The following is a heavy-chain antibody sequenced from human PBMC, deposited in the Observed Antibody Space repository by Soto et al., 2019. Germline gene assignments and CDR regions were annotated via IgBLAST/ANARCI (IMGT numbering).Heavy chain of an antibody. Sequence: EVQLVESGGGLVQPGGSLRLACAASGFTVSTNYMTWVRLAPGKGLEWVSVIFYGGSTYYADSVKGRFTIYRDNSKNTLYLQMNSLRAEDTAVYYCATTGMGVTFYYYYYGMDVWGQGTTVTVSS. V-gene: IGHV3-66*01. CDR1: GFTVSTNY. D-gene: IGHD1-26*01. J-gene: IGHJ6*02. CDR3: ATTGMGVTFYYYYYGMDV. CDR2: IFYGGST.